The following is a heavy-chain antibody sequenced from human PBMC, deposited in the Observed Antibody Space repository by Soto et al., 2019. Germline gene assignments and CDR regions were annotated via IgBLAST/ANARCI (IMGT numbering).Heavy chain of an antibody. Sequence: GGSLRLSCAASGFTFSSYAMSWVRQAPGKGLEWVSAISGSGGSTYYADSVKGRFTISRDNSKNTLYLQMNSLRAEDTAVYYCAKDLFFAFGVVPYYYYYYMDVWGKGTTVTVSS. CDR1: GFTFSSYA. J-gene: IGHJ6*03. CDR2: ISGSGGST. D-gene: IGHD3-3*01. V-gene: IGHV3-23*01. CDR3: AKDLFFAFGVVPYYYYYYMDV.